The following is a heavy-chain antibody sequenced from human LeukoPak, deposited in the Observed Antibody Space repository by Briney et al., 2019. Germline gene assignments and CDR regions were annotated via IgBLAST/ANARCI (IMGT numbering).Heavy chain of an antibody. D-gene: IGHD3-16*02. J-gene: IGHJ4*02. Sequence: GGSLRLSCAASGFTFSSYAMHWIRQAPGKGLEWVTFIQYDGTNKYYADSVKGRFTISRDNSKNTLFLQMNSLRAEDAAVYYCARVSVLRLGELSPIDSWGQGTLVTVSS. CDR1: GFTFSSYA. V-gene: IGHV3-30*02. CDR2: IQYDGTNK. CDR3: ARVSVLRLGELSPIDS.